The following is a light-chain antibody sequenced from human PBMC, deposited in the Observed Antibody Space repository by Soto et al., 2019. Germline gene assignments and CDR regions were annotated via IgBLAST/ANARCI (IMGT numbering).Light chain of an antibody. CDR3: SSYSRSTTLVV. V-gene: IGLV2-14*03. Sequence: QSALTQPASVSGSPGQSITISCTGTSSDVGAFTSDSWYQQHPGKAPKLIIYDIIHRPSGVSDRFSGSKSVNTASLTISGLQPEDEATYHCSSYSRSTTLVVFGGGTQLTVL. CDR2: DII. CDR1: SSDVGAFTS. J-gene: IGLJ2*01.